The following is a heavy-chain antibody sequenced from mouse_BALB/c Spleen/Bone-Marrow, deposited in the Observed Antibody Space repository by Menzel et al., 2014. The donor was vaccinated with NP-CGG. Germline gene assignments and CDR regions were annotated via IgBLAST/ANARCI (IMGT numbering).Heavy chain of an antibody. Sequence: VQLQQSGAELVKPGASVKLSCTASGFNIKDTYMLWVKQRPEQGLEWIGRIDPANGNTKYDPKFQGKATITTDTSSNTAYLQLRSLTSEDTAVYYCARDDYRYSWIAYWGQGTLVTVSA. CDR1: GFNIKDTY. CDR2: IDPANGNT. CDR3: ARDDYRYSWIAY. D-gene: IGHD2-14*01. J-gene: IGHJ3*01. V-gene: IGHV14-3*02.